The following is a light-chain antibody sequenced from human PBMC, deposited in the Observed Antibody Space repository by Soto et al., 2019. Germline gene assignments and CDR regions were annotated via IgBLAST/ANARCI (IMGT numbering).Light chain of an antibody. CDR2: EDV. Sequence: NFMLTQPPSVSESPGKTVTISCTRTSGSIGSNFVQWYQQRPGSAPTLVIYEDVYRPYGVTNRYSGSIDSYSNSASLRISGLTTADEADYYCQSSETGIVVFGGGNKLTVL. CDR3: QSSETGIVV. CDR1: SGSIGSNF. V-gene: IGLV6-57*04. J-gene: IGLJ3*02.